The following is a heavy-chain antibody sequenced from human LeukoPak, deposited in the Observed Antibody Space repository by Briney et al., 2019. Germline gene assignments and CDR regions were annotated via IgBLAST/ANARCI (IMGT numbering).Heavy chain of an antibody. CDR2: IYYSGST. V-gene: IGHV4-39*01. J-gene: IGHJ4*02. Sequence: PSETLSLTCTVSGGSISSSSYYWGWIRQPPGKGLEWIGSIYYSGSTYYNPSLKGRVTISVDTSKNQFSLKLSSVTAADTAVYYCARRSGWYNGNYFDYWGQGTLVTVSS. CDR3: ARRSGWYNGNYFDY. D-gene: IGHD6-19*01. CDR1: GGSISSSSYY.